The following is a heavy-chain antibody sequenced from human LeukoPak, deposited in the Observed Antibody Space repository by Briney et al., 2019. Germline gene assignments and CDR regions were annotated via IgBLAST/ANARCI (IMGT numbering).Heavy chain of an antibody. J-gene: IGHJ4*02. V-gene: IGHV3-30*18. CDR2: ISYDGSNK. CDR1: GFTFSSYG. D-gene: IGHD5-12*01. Sequence: GRSLRLSCAASGFTFSSYGMYWVRQAPGKGLEWVAVISYDGSNKYYADSVKGRFTIARDNSKNTLYLQMNSLRAEDTAVYYCAKDRFIVATISTFDYWGQGTLVTVSS. CDR3: AKDRFIVATISTFDY.